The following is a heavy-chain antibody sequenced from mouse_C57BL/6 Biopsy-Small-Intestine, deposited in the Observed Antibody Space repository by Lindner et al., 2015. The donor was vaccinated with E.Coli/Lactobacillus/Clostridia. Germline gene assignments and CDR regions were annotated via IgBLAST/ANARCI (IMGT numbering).Heavy chain of an antibody. V-gene: IGHV10-3*01. CDR3: VRWVAGVFDC. CDR1: GFTFNTYA. D-gene: IGHD1-1*02. CDR2: IRSKNNNYAT. J-gene: IGHJ2*01. Sequence: VQLQESGGELVQPKGSLKLSCAASGFTFNTYAMHWVRQAPGKGLEWVARIRSKNNNYATYYADSVKDRFTISRDDSQSMLFLQMNNLKTEDTAMYYCVRWVAGVFDCWGQGTTLTVSS.